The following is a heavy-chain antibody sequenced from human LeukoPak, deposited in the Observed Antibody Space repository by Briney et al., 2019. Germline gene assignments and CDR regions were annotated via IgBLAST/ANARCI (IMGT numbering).Heavy chain of an antibody. V-gene: IGHV4-59*08. CDR1: GGSISSYY. Sequence: SETLSLTCTVSGGSISSYYWSWIRQPPGKGLEWIGYIYYSGSTYYNPSLKSRVTISVDTSKNQFSLKLSSVTAADTAVYYCARQFYCSSTSCYLGYYYYMDVWGKGTTVTVSS. CDR2: IYYSGST. J-gene: IGHJ6*03. CDR3: ARQFYCSSTSCYLGYYYYMDV. D-gene: IGHD2-2*01.